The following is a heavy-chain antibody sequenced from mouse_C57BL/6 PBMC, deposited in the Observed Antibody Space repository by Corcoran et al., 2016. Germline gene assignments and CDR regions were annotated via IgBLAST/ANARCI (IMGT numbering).Heavy chain of an antibody. D-gene: IGHD1-1*01. Sequence: QIQLVQSGPELKKPGETVKISCKAAGYTFTTYGMGWVKQAPGKGLKWMGWINTYSGVPTYADDFKGRFAFPLETSASTAYLQINNLKNEDTATYFCARWGSYYYGSSYVHYAMDYWGQGTSVTVSS. V-gene: IGHV9-3*01. CDR1: GYTFTTYG. J-gene: IGHJ4*01. CDR3: ARWGSYYYGSSYVHYAMDY. CDR2: INTYSGVP.